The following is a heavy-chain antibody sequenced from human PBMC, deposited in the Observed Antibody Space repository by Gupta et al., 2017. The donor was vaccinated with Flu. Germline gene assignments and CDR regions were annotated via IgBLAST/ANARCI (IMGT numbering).Heavy chain of an antibody. D-gene: IGHD3-3*01. Sequence: EVQLVESGGASAEPGGSLRLTCAASGFPFSDSWIPFSTDWIHWVRQVPGGELVWVSRTGGDGSTAYVVSGRVRFTVSRDNAKQTVSLRMESLRVDDTATYFCVSEANGNYGCSHIEYWGRGVLVTVS. CDR1: GFPFSDSWIPFSTDW. CDR3: VSEANGNYGCSHIEY. J-gene: IGHJ4*02. V-gene: IGHV3-74*01. CDR2: TGGDGST.